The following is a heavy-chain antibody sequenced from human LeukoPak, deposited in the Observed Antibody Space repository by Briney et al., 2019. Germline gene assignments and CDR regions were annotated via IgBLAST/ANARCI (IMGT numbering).Heavy chain of an antibody. Sequence: GASVKVSCKASGYSFTSYAMNWVRQAPGQGLEWMGWINTNTGNPTYAQGFTGRFVFSLDTSVSTAYLQISSLKAEDTAVYYCAREGISGGDFIVVEYFDHWGQGTLVTVSS. D-gene: IGHD2-21*02. V-gene: IGHV7-4-1*02. CDR2: INTNTGNP. CDR1: GYSFTSYA. J-gene: IGHJ4*02. CDR3: AREGISGGDFIVVEYFDH.